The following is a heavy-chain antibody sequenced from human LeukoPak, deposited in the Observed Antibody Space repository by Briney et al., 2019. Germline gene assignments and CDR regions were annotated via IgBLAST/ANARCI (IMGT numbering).Heavy chain of an antibody. V-gene: IGHV3-13*04. CDR2: IGSAGGT. J-gene: IGHJ4*02. Sequence: GALRLSCAASGFTFSTYDMHWVRPATGKVLEWVSAIGSAGGTYYSDSVKGRFTISRENDRDSLYLQMSSLRAGDTAVYYCAKDDVRGVMIPFDYWGQGTLVTVSS. D-gene: IGHD3-10*01. CDR3: AKDDVRGVMIPFDY. CDR1: GFTFSTYD.